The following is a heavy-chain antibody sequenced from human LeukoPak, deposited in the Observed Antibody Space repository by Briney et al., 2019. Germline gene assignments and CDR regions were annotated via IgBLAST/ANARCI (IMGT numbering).Heavy chain of an antibody. J-gene: IGHJ4*02. D-gene: IGHD1-1*01. V-gene: IGHV3-74*01. CDR3: AGPLSGTPTAY. Sequence: GGSLRLSCAASGFSFSTSWMHWVRQGPGKGLVWVSRINPDGSSTNYADSVKGRFTISRDNAKNTLYLQMNSLRAEDTAVYYCAGPLSGTPTAYWGQGTLVTVSS. CDR2: INPDGSST. CDR1: GFSFSTSW.